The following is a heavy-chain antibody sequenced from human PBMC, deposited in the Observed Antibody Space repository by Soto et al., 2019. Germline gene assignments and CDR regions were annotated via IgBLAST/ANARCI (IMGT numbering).Heavy chain of an antibody. D-gene: IGHD3-22*01. V-gene: IGHV1-69*13. CDR3: DRAVRYYDIGYYFDY. CDR1: GGTFSSYA. Sequence: ASVKVSCKASGGTFSSYAISWVRQAPGQGLEWMGGIIPIFGTANYAQKFQGRVTITADESTSTAYMELSSLRSEDTAVYYCDRAVRYYDIGYYFDYWGQGTLVTVSS. J-gene: IGHJ4*02. CDR2: IIPIFGTA.